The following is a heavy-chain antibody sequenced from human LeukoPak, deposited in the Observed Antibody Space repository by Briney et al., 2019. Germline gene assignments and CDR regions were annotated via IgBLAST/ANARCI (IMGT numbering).Heavy chain of an antibody. CDR3: ARDIGTGWFASQGHNWFDP. V-gene: IGHV4-61*02. CDR2: IYTSGST. J-gene: IGHJ5*02. D-gene: IGHD6-19*01. CDR1: GGSISSGSYY. Sequence: SQTLSLTCSVSGGSISSGSYYWTWVRQPAGRGLEWIGRIYTSGSTNYNPSLKSRVTISIDTSKNHFSLKLTSVTAADTAVYYCARDIGTGWFASQGHNWFDPWGQGTLVTVSP.